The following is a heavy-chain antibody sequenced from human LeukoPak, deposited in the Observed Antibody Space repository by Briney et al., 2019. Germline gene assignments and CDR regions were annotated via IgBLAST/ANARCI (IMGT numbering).Heavy chain of an antibody. CDR3: ARVLKVSPYYYYGMDV. D-gene: IGHD2-8*01. CDR2: IYYSGST. Sequence: PSETLSLTCTVSGGSISSYYWSWIRQPPGKGLEWIGYIYYSGSTNYNPSLKSRVTISVDTSKNQFSLKLSSVTAADTAVYYCARVLKVSPYYYYGMDVWGQGTTVTVSS. V-gene: IGHV4-59*01. CDR1: GGSISSYY. J-gene: IGHJ6*02.